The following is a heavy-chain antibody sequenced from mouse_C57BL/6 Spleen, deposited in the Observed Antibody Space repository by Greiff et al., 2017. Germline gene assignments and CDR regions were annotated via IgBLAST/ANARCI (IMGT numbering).Heavy chain of an antibody. V-gene: IGHV1-82*01. CDR2: IYPGDGDT. Sequence: VKLVESGPELVKPGASVKISCKASGYAFSSSWMNWVKQRPGKGLEWIGRIYPGDGDTNYNGKFKGKATLTADKSSSTAYMQLSSLTSEDSAVYFCARNHYGSPFDYWGQGTTLTVSS. D-gene: IGHD1-1*01. CDR3: ARNHYGSPFDY. J-gene: IGHJ2*01. CDR1: GYAFSSSW.